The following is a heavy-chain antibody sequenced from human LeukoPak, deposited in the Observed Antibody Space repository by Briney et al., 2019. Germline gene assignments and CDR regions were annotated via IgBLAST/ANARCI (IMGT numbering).Heavy chain of an antibody. Sequence: GGSLRLSCAFSGFTINDYGVNWVRQAPGKGLEWVSVIYSGGSTYYADSVKGRFTISRDNSKNTLYLQMNSLRAEDTAVYYCASARFTYGDYAFDYWGQGTLVTVSS. CDR1: GFTINDYG. V-gene: IGHV3-53*01. D-gene: IGHD4-17*01. CDR3: ASARFTYGDYAFDY. J-gene: IGHJ4*02. CDR2: IYSGGST.